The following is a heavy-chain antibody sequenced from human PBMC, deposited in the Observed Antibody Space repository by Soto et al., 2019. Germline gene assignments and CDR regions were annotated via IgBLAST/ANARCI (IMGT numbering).Heavy chain of an antibody. D-gene: IGHD6-6*01. CDR3: LIPDIVLDY. V-gene: IGHV3-30*03. CDR1: GFTFSSYG. Sequence: GGSLRLSCAASGFTFSSYGMHWVRQAPGKGLEWVAVISYDGSNKYYADSVKGRFTISRDNSKNTLYLQMNSLRAEDTAVYYCLIPDIVLDYWGQGTLVT. J-gene: IGHJ4*02. CDR2: ISYDGSNK.